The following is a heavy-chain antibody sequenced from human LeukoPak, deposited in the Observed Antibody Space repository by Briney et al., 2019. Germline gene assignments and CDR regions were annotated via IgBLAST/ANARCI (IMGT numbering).Heavy chain of an antibody. CDR1: GFTFSSYA. J-gene: IGHJ3*02. CDR3: ARHGRSRAHDAFDI. CDR2: IYYSGST. Sequence: GSLRLSCAASGFTFSSYAMSWIRQPPGKGLEWIGYIYYSGSTNYNPSLKSRVTISVDTSKNQFSLKLSSVTAADTAVYYCARHGRSRAHDAFDIWGQGTMVTVSS. D-gene: IGHD1-1*01. V-gene: IGHV4-59*08.